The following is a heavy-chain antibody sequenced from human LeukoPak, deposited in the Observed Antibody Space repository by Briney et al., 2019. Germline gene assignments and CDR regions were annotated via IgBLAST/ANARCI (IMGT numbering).Heavy chain of an antibody. CDR2: ISGSGGST. CDR1: GFTFSSYA. V-gene: IGHV3-23*01. Sequence: GGSLRLSCAAPGFTFSSYAMSWVRQAPGKGLEWVSAISGSGGSTYYADSVKGRFTISRDNSKNTLYLQMNSLRAEDTAVYYCAKVGHGYSSIPLLDYWGQGTLVTVSS. CDR3: AKVGHGYSSIPLLDY. J-gene: IGHJ4*02. D-gene: IGHD6-13*01.